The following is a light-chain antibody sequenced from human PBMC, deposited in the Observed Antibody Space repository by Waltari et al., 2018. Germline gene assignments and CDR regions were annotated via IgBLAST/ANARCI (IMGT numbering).Light chain of an antibody. Sequence: QSVLTQPPSASGTPGQRVTISCSGSGSNIGINTVNWYQQLPGTAPKLLIYNDNQLPSVFPDRFSGSKSGSSASLAISGLQSDDEANYYCAAWDDSLNGLSFGTGTRVTVL. CDR3: AAWDDSLNGLS. V-gene: IGLV1-44*01. J-gene: IGLJ1*01. CDR2: NDN. CDR1: GSNIGINT.